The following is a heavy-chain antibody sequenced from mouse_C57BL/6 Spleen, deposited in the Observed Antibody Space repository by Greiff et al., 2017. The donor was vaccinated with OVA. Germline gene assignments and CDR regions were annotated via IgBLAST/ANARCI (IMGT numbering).Heavy chain of an antibody. V-gene: IGHV1-76*01. Sequence: VQLQQSGAELVRPGASVKLSCKASGYTFTDYYINWVKQRPGQGLEWIARIYPGSGNTYYNEKFKGKATLTAEKSYRTAYMQLSSLTSEDSAVYFCARSGELGRFAYWGQGTLVTVSA. CDR2: IYPGSGNT. CDR3: ARSGELGRFAY. J-gene: IGHJ3*01. CDR1: GYTFTDYY. D-gene: IGHD4-1*01.